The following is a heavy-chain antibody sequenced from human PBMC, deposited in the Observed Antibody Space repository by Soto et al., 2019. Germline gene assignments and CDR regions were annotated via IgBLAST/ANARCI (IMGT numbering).Heavy chain of an antibody. D-gene: IGHD3-10*01. CDR2: IGTAGDT. J-gene: IGHJ6*02. Sequence: GGSLSLSCAASGFTFSSYDMHWVRQATGKGLEWVSGIGTAGDTYYPGSVKGRFTISRENAKNSLYLQMNSLRAGDTAVYYCARELFTVVRGVIKYYGMDVWGQGTTVTVSS. CDR1: GFTFSSYD. CDR3: ARELFTVVRGVIKYYGMDV. V-gene: IGHV3-13*04.